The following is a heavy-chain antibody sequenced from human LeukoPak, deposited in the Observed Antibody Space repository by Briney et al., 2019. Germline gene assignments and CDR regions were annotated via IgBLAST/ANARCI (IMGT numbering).Heavy chain of an antibody. CDR2: IYYSGST. Sequence: SETLSLTCTVSGGSISSGDYYWSWIRQPPGKGLEWIGYIYYSGSTYYNPSLKSRVTISVDTSKNQFSLKLSSVTAADTAVYYCAGDGNRSSRNWGFDPWGQGTLVTVSS. J-gene: IGHJ5*02. D-gene: IGHD2-2*01. CDR1: GGSISSGDYY. V-gene: IGHV4-30-4*08. CDR3: AGDGNRSSRNWGFDP.